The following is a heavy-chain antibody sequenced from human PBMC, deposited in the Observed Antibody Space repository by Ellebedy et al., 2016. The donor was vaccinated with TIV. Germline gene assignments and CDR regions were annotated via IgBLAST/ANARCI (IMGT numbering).Heavy chain of an antibody. CDR1: GYSFSTYW. CDR3: ARLHRDYGDFLDAFDF. D-gene: IGHD4-17*01. V-gene: IGHV5-51*01. CDR2: IYPGDSDT. Sequence: GESLKISCKASGYSFSTYWIGWVRQMPGKGLEWMGIIYPGDSDTRNSPSFEGHVTISADESISTAYLHWSSLKASDTAICYCARLHRDYGDFLDAFDFWGQGTMVTVSS. J-gene: IGHJ3*01.